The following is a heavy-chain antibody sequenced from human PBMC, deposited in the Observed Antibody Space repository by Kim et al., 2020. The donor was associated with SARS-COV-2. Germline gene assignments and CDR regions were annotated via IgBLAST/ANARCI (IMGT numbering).Heavy chain of an antibody. D-gene: IGHD3-10*01. V-gene: IGHV3-23*01. J-gene: IGHJ4*02. Sequence: YARSVTGRLPISRDNSTNTLDLHMNSLRADDTAVYYCAKVVIRGVIYFDYWGQGILVTVSS. CDR3: AKVVIRGVIYFDY.